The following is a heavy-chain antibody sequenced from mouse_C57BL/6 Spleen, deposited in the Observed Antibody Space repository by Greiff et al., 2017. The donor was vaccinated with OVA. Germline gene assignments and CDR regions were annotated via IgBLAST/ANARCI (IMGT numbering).Heavy chain of an antibody. CDR1: GFTFTDYY. Sequence: EVKLQESGAELVRPGASVKLSCTASGFTFTDYYMHWVKQRPEQGLEWIGWIDPDNGDTEYASKFQGKATITADTSSNTAYLQLSSLTSEDTAVXYCTAWEGDYWGQGTTLTVSS. J-gene: IGHJ2*01. D-gene: IGHD4-1*01. CDR2: IDPDNGDT. CDR3: TAWEGDY. V-gene: IGHV14-4*01.